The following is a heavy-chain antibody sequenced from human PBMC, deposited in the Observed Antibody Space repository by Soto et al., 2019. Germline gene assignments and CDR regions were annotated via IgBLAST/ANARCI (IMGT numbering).Heavy chain of an antibody. J-gene: IGHJ6*02. Sequence: LSLTCAVSGGSISSSNWWSWVRQPPGKGLEWIGEIYHSGSTNYNPSLKSRVTISVDKSKNQFSLKLSSVTAADTAVYYCARNQGYCSSTSCLAYYGMDVWGQGTTVTVSS. CDR1: GGSISSSNW. CDR3: ARNQGYCSSTSCLAYYGMDV. CDR2: IYHSGST. D-gene: IGHD2-2*01. V-gene: IGHV4-4*02.